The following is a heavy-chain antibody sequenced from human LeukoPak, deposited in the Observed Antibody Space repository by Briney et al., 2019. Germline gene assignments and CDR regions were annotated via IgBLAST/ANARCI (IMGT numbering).Heavy chain of an antibody. D-gene: IGHD6-19*01. Sequence: SQTLSLTCTVSGGSISSGSYYWSWLRPPAGKGLEGIGRIYTSGITDYARALRSRVTISVDTSKNQFSLRLRFVTAADTAVYYCGSGACGSGLWGQGTLVTVSS. V-gene: IGHV4-61*02. CDR1: GGSISSGSYY. CDR2: IYTSGIT. CDR3: GSGACGSGL. J-gene: IGHJ4*02.